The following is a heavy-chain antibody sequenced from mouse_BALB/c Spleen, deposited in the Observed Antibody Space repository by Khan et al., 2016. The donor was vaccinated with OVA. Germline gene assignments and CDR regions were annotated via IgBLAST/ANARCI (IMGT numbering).Heavy chain of an antibody. J-gene: IGHJ2*01. CDR1: GYTFTTYV. D-gene: IGHD2-14*01. CDR2: IYPYNDGT. V-gene: IGHV1S136*01. Sequence: VQLQQSGPELVKPGASVKMSCTASGYTFTTYVIHWVKQKPGQGLDWIGYIYPYNDGTKYNEKFKGKATLTSDKSSSTAYMQLSSLTSEDSAVYYCARTYRYDWYFDSWGQGTTLTVSS. CDR3: ARTYRYDWYFDS.